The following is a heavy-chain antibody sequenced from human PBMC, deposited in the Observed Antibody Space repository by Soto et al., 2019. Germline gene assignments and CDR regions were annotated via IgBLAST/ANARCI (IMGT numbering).Heavy chain of an antibody. CDR1: GGSVSSGNYY. J-gene: IGHJ4*02. V-gene: IGHV4-61*01. D-gene: IGHD3-22*01. CDR3: ARSMFYSDGSNYSPFDY. CDR2: FYYTGSI. Sequence: QVQLQESGPGLVKPSETLSLTCTVSGGSVSSGNYYWSWIRQPPGKGLEWIGYFYYTGSINYNPFLKSRVTISIDASKNQFSLRLSSVTAADTAVYYCARSMFYSDGSNYSPFDYWGQGTLVTVSS.